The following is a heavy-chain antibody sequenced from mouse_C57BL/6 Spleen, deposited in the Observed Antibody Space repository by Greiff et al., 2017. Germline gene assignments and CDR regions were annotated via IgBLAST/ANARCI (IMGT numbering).Heavy chain of an antibody. CDR1: GYTFTSYW. D-gene: IGHD2-5*01. V-gene: IGHV1-52*01. CDR3: ARSQDYSNYFYAMDY. CDR2: IDPSDSET. Sequence: VQLQQPGAELVRPGSSVKLSCKASGYTFTSYWMHWVKQRPIQGLEWIGNIDPSDSETHYNQKFKDKATLTVDKSSSTAYMQLSSLTSEDSAVYYCARSQDYSNYFYAMDYWGQGTSVTVSS. J-gene: IGHJ4*01.